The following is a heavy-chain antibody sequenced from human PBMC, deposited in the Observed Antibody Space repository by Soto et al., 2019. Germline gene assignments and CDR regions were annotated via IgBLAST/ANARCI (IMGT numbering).Heavy chain of an antibody. CDR3: AKYYDFWSGYSAQYFDY. CDR2: ISGSGGST. V-gene: IGHV3-23*01. Sequence: GGSLRLSCAASGFTFSSYAMSWVRQAPGKGLEWVSAISGSGGSTYYADSVKGRFTISRDNSKNTLYLQMNSLRAEDTAVYYCAKYYDFWSGYSAQYFDYWGQGTLVTVSS. CDR1: GFTFSSYA. D-gene: IGHD3-3*01. J-gene: IGHJ4*02.